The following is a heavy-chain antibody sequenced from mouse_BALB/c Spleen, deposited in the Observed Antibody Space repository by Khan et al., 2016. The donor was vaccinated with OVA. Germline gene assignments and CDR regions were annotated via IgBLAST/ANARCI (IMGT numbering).Heavy chain of an antibody. CDR3: ARGNYYGYYFDY. CDR1: GYSITSGYA. D-gene: IGHD1-1*01. Sequence: VQLKESGPGLVKPSQSLSLTCTVTGYSITSGYAWNWIRQFPGNKLEGMGYISYSGGTSYNPSLKSRISITRDTSKNQFFLQLNSVTTEDTATYYCARGNYYGYYFDYWGQGTTLTVSS. CDR2: ISYSGGT. J-gene: IGHJ2*01. V-gene: IGHV3-2*02.